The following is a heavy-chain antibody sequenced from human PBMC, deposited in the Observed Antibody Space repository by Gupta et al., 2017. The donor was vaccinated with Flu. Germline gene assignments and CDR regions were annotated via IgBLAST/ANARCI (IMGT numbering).Heavy chain of an antibody. Sequence: QVQLVQSGAEVKKPGSSVKVSCKASGGTFSSNDISWVRPAPGQGLEWMGGIIPKFDTPNYAQKFQGRVTITADKSTSTAYMELSSLRSEDTAVYYCARDYDGTGTYYYYYFGMDVWGQGTTVTVSS. J-gene: IGHJ6*02. CDR3: ARDYDGTGTYYYYYFGMDV. V-gene: IGHV1-69*06. CDR2: IIPKFDTP. D-gene: IGHD3-22*01. CDR1: GGTFSSND.